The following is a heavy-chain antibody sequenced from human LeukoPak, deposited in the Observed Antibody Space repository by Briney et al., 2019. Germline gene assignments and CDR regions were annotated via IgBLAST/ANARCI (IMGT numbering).Heavy chain of an antibody. J-gene: IGHJ3*02. D-gene: IGHD6-13*01. V-gene: IGHV3-64*04. CDR2: ISSNGGST. CDR1: GFTFSSYA. CDR3: ARGVRVSFDI. Sequence: GGSLRLSCSASGFTFSSYAMHWVRQAPGKGLEYVSAISSNGGSTYYADSVKGRFTISRDNSKNTLYLQMNSLRAEDTAVYYCARGVRVSFDIWGQGTMVTVSS.